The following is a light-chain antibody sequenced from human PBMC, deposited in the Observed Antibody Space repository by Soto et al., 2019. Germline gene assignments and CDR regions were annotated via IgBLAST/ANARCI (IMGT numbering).Light chain of an antibody. Sequence: ETVVTQTPLSLPVTPGEPASISCRSSQNLLNSDDGNTYLDWYLQKPGQSPQLLIYTVSSRASGVSDRFSGSGSGADFTLKISRVEAEDVGVYYCMQRKEFPSGITFGQGTRLEIK. CDR1: QNLLNSDDGNTY. CDR3: MQRKEFPSGIT. CDR2: TVS. V-gene: IGKV2-40*01. J-gene: IGKJ5*01.